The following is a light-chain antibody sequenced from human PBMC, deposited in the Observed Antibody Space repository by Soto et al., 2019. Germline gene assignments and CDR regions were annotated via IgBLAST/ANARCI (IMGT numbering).Light chain of an antibody. CDR1: QSVSNN. Sequence: VLTQAPDTLSVYPGESATLSFRASQSVSNNLTWYQQKPGQPPRLLIYGASTRATGVPGRFSGSGSGTEFTLTISSLQSEDFAVYYCQQYNDWWTFGQGTKLDI. CDR3: QQYNDWWT. V-gene: IGKV3-15*01. J-gene: IGKJ1*01. CDR2: GAS.